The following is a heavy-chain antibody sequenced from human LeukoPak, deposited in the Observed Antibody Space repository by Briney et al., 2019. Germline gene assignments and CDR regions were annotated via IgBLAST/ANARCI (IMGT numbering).Heavy chain of an antibody. Sequence: GGSLRLSCAASGFTFSSYWMHWVRQAPGKGLVWVARISSDGTTTSYADSVKGRFTISRDNSKNTLYLQINSLRAEDTAVYYCAKDGYSNSSGGFDYWGQGTLVTVSS. CDR1: GFTFSSYW. D-gene: IGHD6-6*01. CDR2: ISSDGTTT. J-gene: IGHJ4*02. CDR3: AKDGYSNSSGGFDY. V-gene: IGHV3-74*01.